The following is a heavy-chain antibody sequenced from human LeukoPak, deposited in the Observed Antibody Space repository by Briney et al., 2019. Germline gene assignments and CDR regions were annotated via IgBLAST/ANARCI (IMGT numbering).Heavy chain of an antibody. V-gene: IGHV4-39*02. Sequence: PSETLSLTCTVSGGSISSSIYYWGWIRQPPGKGLEWIGSIFYSGNTYYNASLKSRVTISVDTSKNHCSLKLSSVTSADTAVYYCARRSSGGGLFDYWGQGTLVTVSS. J-gene: IGHJ4*02. CDR2: IFYSGNT. CDR3: ARRSSGGGLFDY. D-gene: IGHD6-19*01. CDR1: GGSISSSIYY.